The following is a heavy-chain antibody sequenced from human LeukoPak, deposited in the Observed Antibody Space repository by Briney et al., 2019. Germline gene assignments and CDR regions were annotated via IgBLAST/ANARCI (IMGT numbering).Heavy chain of an antibody. CDR2: IYYSGST. Sequence: SETLSLTCTVSGGSISSYYWSWIRQPPGKGLEWIGYIYYSGSTNCNPSLKSRVTISVDTSKNQFSLKLSSVTAADTAVYYCARGKDDYGDYGFDYWGQGTLVTVSS. J-gene: IGHJ4*02. CDR1: GGSISSYY. V-gene: IGHV4-59*01. CDR3: ARGKDDYGDYGFDY. D-gene: IGHD4-17*01.